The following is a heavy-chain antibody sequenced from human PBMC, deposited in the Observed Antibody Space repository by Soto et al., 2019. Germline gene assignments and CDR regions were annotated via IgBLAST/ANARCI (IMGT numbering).Heavy chain of an antibody. CDR2: INPSGDSR. J-gene: IGHJ6*02. D-gene: IGHD4-17*01. V-gene: IGHV1-46*01. CDR1: GFSFSDYF. CDR3: ASRLAGYGDYSAGYYYYGMDV. Sequence: ASVKVSCKASGFSFSDYFMHWVRQAPGQGLEWMGIINPSGDSRNYAQKFQGRVTITRDTSTSTVYMDPSSLRSEDTAVYYCASRLAGYGDYSAGYYYYGMDVWGQGTTVTVSS.